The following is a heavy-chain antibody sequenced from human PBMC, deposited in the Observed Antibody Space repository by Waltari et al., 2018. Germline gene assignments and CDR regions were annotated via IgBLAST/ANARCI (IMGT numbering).Heavy chain of an antibody. Sequence: EVQLVESGGGLVQPGGSLRLSCAASGFTFSSYWMSWVRQAPGKGLGVVANIKQDGSEKDYVDTVKGRFTISRDNAKNSLYLQMNSLRAEDTAVYYCATTLPYHWYFDLWGRGTLVTVSS. CDR3: ATTLPYHWYFDL. CDR2: IKQDGSEK. J-gene: IGHJ2*01. CDR1: GFTFSSYW. V-gene: IGHV3-7*01.